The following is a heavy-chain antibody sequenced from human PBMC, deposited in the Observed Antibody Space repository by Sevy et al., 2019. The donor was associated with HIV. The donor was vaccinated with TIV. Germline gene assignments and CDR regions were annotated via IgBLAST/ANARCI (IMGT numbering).Heavy chain of an antibody. J-gene: IGHJ3*02. CDR1: GFTFSSYS. CDR3: ARRDCTITSCHRGDAFDI. V-gene: IGHV3-21*01. D-gene: IGHD2-2*01. Sequence: GSLRLSCAASGFTFSSYSMNWVRQAPGKGLEWVSSISGSSNYIYYADSMKGRFTISRDNAKNSLYLQMNSLRAEDTAVYHCARRDCTITSCHRGDAFDIWGQGTMVTVSS. CDR2: ISGSSNYI.